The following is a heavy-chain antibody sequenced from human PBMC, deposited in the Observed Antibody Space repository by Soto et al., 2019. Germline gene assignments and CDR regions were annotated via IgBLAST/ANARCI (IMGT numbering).Heavy chain of an antibody. Sequence: GASVKVSCKASGYTFTSYYMHWVRQAPGQGLEWMGIINPSGGSTSYAQKFQGRVTMTRDTSTSTVYMELSSLRSEDTAVYYCAREAHNLLRYFDWSIPFNYYYGMDVWGQGTTVTVSS. J-gene: IGHJ6*02. V-gene: IGHV1-46*03. D-gene: IGHD3-9*01. CDR1: GYTFTSYY. CDR3: AREAHNLLRYFDWSIPFNYYYGMDV. CDR2: INPSGGST.